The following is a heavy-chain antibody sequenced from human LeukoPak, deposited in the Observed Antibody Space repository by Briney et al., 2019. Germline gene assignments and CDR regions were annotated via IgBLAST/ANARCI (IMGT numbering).Heavy chain of an antibody. J-gene: IGHJ4*02. CDR3: AKASPSGGYGATFDY. Sequence: GGSLRLSCAASGFTFDDYAMHWVRQAPGKGLEWVSGISWNSGSIGYADSVKGRFTISRDNAKNSLYLQMNSLRAEDTALYYCAKASPSGGYGATFDYWGQGTLVTVSS. CDR1: GFTFDDYA. V-gene: IGHV3-9*01. CDR2: ISWNSGSI. D-gene: IGHD4-17*01.